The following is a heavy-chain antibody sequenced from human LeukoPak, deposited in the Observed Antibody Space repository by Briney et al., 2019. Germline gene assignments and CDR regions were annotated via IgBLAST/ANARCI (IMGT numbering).Heavy chain of an antibody. Sequence: SETLSLTCTVSGGSISSSGYYWGWIRQPPGKGPERIGRIYHSGSTSYNPSLKSRVTISVDTSKNQFSLKVSSVTAADTAVYYCARRATYYYYMDVWGKGTTVTVSS. D-gene: IGHD5-12*01. CDR2: IYHSGST. V-gene: IGHV4-39*01. CDR1: GGSISSSGYY. J-gene: IGHJ6*03. CDR3: ARRATYYYYMDV.